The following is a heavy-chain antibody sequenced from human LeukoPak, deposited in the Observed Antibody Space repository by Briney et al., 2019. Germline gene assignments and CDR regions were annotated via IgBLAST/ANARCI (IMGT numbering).Heavy chain of an antibody. CDR3: AKLNGNYYGSGSYADY. V-gene: IGHV3-9*01. CDR2: ISWNSGSI. CDR1: GFTFDDYA. J-gene: IGHJ4*02. D-gene: IGHD3-10*01. Sequence: SGGSLRLSCAASGFTFDDYAMHWVRQAPGKGLEWVSGISWNSGSIGYADSVKGRFTISRDNAKNSLYLQMNSLRAKDTAVYYCAKLNGNYYGSGSYADYWGQGTLVTVSS.